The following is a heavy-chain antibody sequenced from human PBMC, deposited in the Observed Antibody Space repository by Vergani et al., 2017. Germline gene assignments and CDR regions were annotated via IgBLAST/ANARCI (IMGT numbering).Heavy chain of an antibody. D-gene: IGHD3-10*01. CDR3: ARAPMVRGVAFDY. CDR2: IYHSGST. CDR1: GYSISSGYY. V-gene: IGHV4-38-2*01. J-gene: IGHJ4*02. Sequence: QVQLQESGPGLVKPSETLSLTCAVSGYSISSGYYWGWIRQPPGKGLEWIGSIYHSGSTYYNPSLKSRVTISVDTSKNQFSLKLSSVTAADTAVYYCARAPMVRGVAFDYWGQGTLVTVSS.